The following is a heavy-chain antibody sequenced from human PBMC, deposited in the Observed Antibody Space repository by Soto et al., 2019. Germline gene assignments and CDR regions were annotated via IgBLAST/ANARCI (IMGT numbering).Heavy chain of an antibody. CDR1: GGSISSYY. CDR2: IYYSGST. Sequence: QVQLQESGPGLVKPSETLSLTCTVSGGSISSYYWSWIRQPPGKGLEWIGYIYYSGSTNYNPSLKSRVTISVDTSKNQFSLKLSSVTAADTAVYYCARGGLELRDYYYYYMDVWGKGTTVTVSS. V-gene: IGHV4-59*01. D-gene: IGHD1-7*01. CDR3: ARGGLELRDYYYYYMDV. J-gene: IGHJ6*03.